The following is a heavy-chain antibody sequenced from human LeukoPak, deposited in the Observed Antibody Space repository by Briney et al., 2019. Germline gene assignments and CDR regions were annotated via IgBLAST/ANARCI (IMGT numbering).Heavy chain of an antibody. CDR2: IRPDDTDT. CDR3: TRARHGNCYWDY. V-gene: IGHV5-51*01. CDR1: EYSFTNYW. J-gene: IGHJ4*02. D-gene: IGHD1-7*01. Sequence: GESLKISCKDSEYSFTNYWIGWVRQMPGKGLEWMGIIRPDDTDTRYSPSFQGQVTISADKSTSTAYLQWSSLKAPDTAMYYCTRARHGNCYWDYWGQGTLVPVSS.